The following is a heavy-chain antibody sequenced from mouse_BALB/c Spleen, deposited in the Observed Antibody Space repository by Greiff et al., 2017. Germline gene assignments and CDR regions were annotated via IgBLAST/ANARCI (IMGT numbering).Heavy chain of an antibody. CDR3: ARSILRRYFDV. Sequence: EVKLQESGPGLVKPSQSLSLTCTVTGYSITSDYAWNWIRQFPGNKLEWMGYISYSGSTSYNPSLKSRISITRDTSKNQFFLQLNSVTTEDTATYYCARSILRRYFDVWGAGTTVTVSS. D-gene: IGHD2-12*01. V-gene: IGHV3-2*02. CDR2: ISYSGST. J-gene: IGHJ1*01. CDR1: GYSITSDYA.